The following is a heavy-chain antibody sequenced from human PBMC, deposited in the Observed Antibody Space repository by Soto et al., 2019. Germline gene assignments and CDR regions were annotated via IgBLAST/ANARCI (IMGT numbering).Heavy chain of an antibody. Sequence: QVQLVESGGGVVQPGRSLRLSCAASGFTFISYAMHWVRQAPGKGLEWVAVISFDGSTEYYADSVKGRFTISRDNSQNPVYLQMNSLRSEDTAVYYCARSRHGSGSYTHFYYGLDVWGQGTTVTVSS. CDR1: GFTFISYA. V-gene: IGHV3-30-3*01. CDR3: ARSRHGSGSYTHFYYGLDV. CDR2: ISFDGSTE. D-gene: IGHD3-10*01. J-gene: IGHJ6*02.